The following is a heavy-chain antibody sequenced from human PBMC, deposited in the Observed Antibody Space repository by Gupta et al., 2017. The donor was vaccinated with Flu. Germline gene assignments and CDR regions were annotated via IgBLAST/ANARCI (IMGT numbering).Heavy chain of an antibody. J-gene: IGHJ4*02. CDR3: ARLVGSNRSALGY. Sequence: RQMPGKGLEWMGIIYPGDSDTRYSPSFQGQVTVSADKSISTAYLQWSSLKATDTAMYYCARLVGSNRSALGYWGQGTLVTVSS. CDR2: IYPGDSDT. V-gene: IGHV5-51*01. D-gene: IGHD5-18*01.